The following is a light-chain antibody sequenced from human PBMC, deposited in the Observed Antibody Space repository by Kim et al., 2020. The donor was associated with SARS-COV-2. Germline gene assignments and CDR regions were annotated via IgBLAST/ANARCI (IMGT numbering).Light chain of an antibody. CDR3: MRGTDSPFI. CDR1: QSLVDRDGVTY. Sequence: PASISCRSSQSLVDRDGVTYLNWFRQRPGQSPRRLIYKVSLRNYGVQDRFRGMGSGTVFKQQISRVEAQDVEVYYGMRGTDSPFIFGPGTK. J-gene: IGKJ3*01. V-gene: IGKV2-30*01. CDR2: KVS.